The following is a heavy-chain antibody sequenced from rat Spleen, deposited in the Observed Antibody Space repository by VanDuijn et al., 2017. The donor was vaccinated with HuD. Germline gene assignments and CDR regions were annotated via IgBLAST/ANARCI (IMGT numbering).Heavy chain of an antibody. Sequence: EVQLVESGGGLVQPGRSLKLSCAASGFTFSNYYMAWVRQAPTKGLEWVAYISTGGDNTYYRDSVKGRFTISRNNAKSTLYLQIDSLRSEDTATYYCARRIYGGYRYFDYWGQGVMVTVSS. D-gene: IGHD1-11*01. CDR2: ISTGGDNT. CDR1: GFTFSNYY. V-gene: IGHV5-25*01. CDR3: ARRIYGGYRYFDY. J-gene: IGHJ2*01.